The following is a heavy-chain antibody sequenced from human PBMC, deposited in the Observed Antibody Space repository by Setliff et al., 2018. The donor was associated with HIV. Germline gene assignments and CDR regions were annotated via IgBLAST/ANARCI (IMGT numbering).Heavy chain of an antibody. CDR3: ARPSLGIGGGSMFNN. V-gene: IGHV4-39*01. J-gene: IGHJ4*02. D-gene: IGHD3-3*01. CDR2: VHYSGSI. Sequence: ETLSLTCTVFGGSISGSNYYWGWIRQPPGKGLEWIANVHYSGSIYFNPSLRSRVAISVDTSHNQFSLRLRSVTAADTAVYYCARPSLGIGGGSMFNNWGQGTLVTVSS. CDR1: GGSISGSNYY.